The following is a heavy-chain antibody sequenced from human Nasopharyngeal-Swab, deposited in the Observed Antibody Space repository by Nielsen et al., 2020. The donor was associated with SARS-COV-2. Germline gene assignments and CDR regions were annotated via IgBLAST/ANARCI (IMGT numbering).Heavy chain of an antibody. D-gene: IGHD3-22*01. Sequence: SETLSLTCTVSGGSISGNNYFWGWIRQPPGKGLEWIGSISYTGSTYSNPSLKSRVTISVDTSRNQFSLKLTSVTAADTAVYYCASNYYDSSGYYFWFDPWGQGTLVTVSS. V-gene: IGHV4-39*01. CDR2: ISYTGST. CDR1: GGSISGNNYF. J-gene: IGHJ5*02. CDR3: ASNYYDSSGYYFWFDP.